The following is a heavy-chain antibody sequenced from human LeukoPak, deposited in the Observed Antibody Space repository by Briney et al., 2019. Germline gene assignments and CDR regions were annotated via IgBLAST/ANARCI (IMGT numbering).Heavy chain of an antibody. V-gene: IGHV3-9*03. D-gene: IGHD3-16*01. J-gene: IGHJ4*02. CDR1: GLTFDDYA. Sequence: GGSLRLSCAASGLTFDDYAMHWVRQAPGKGLEWVSGISWNSGTIDYADSVKGRFTISRDNAKNSLYLQMNSLRAEDMALHYCAKDFFGELLYYFDYWGQGTLVTVSS. CDR3: AKDFFGELLYYFDY. CDR2: ISWNSGTI.